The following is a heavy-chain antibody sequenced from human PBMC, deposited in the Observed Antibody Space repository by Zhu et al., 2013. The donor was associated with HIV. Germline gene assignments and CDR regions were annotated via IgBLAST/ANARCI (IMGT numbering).Heavy chain of an antibody. CDR2: IIPIFGTA. D-gene: IGHD2-15*01. Sequence: QVQLVQSGAEVKKPGSSVKVSCKASGGTFSSYAISWVRQAPGQGLEWMGGIIPIFGTANYAQKFQGGVTITADESTSTAYMELSSLRSEDTAVYYCARDEGYCSGGSCFRYFQHWGQGTLVTVSS. CDR3: ARDEGYCSGGSCFRYFQH. V-gene: IGHV1-69*01. CDR1: GGTFSSYA. J-gene: IGHJ1*01.